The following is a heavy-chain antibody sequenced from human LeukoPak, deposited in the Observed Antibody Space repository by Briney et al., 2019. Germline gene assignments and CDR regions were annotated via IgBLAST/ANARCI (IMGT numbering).Heavy chain of an antibody. CDR1: GYTFNRYG. V-gene: IGHV1-18*04. J-gene: IGHJ5*02. CDR2: ISAYKGNT. D-gene: IGHD2-2*01. Sequence: ASVKVSCKASGYTFNRYGISWVRQAPGQGLEWMGWISAYKGNTNYAQKLQGRVTMTTDTSTSTAYMELRSLRSDDTAVYYCASSAGYCSSTSCHPYNWFDPWGQGTLVTVSS. CDR3: ASSAGYCSSTSCHPYNWFDP.